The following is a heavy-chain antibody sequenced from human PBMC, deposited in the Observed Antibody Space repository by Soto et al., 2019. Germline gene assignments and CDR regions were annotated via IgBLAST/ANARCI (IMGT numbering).Heavy chain of an antibody. V-gene: IGHV3-30*18. J-gene: IGHJ6*02. CDR3: VKEAGGYGMDV. CDR1: GFTFSSYG. CDR2: ISYDGSNK. Sequence: QVQLVESGGGVVQPGRSLRLSCAASGFTFSSYGMHWVRQAPGKGLEWVAVISYDGSNKYYADSVKGRFTISRDNSKNTLYLQMNSLRAEDTAVYYCVKEAGGYGMDVWGQGTTVTVSS.